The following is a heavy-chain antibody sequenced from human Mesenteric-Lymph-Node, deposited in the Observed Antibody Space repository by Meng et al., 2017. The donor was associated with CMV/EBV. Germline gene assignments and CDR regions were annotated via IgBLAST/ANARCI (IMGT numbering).Heavy chain of an antibody. CDR2: INTNTGNP. J-gene: IGHJ5*02. CDR3: ARGVTYGSGRGWFDP. Sequence: SGYTFTSYDMNWMRQAPGQGLEWMGWINTNTGNPTYAQGFTGRFVFSLDTSVSTAYLQISSLKAEDTAVYYCARGVTYGSGRGWFDPWGQGTLVTVSS. V-gene: IGHV7-4-1*02. D-gene: IGHD3-10*01. CDR1: GYTFTSYD.